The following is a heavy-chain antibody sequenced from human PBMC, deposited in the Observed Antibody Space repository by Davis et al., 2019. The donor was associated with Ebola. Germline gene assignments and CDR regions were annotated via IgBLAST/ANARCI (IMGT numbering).Heavy chain of an antibody. J-gene: IGHJ5*02. V-gene: IGHV3-30-3*01. D-gene: IGHD2-2*01. CDR1: GFTFSSYA. CDR3: ARDFKQLLDA. CDR2: ISYDGSNK. Sequence: PGGSLRLSCAASGFTFSSYAMHWVRQAPGKGLEWVAVISYDGSNKYYADSVKGRFTISRDNSKNTLYLQMNSLRAEDTAVYYCARDFKQLLDAWGQGTLVTVSS.